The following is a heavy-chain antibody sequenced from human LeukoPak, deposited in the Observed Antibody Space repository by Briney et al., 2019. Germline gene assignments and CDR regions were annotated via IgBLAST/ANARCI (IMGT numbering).Heavy chain of an antibody. V-gene: IGHV4-30-4*08. CDR2: IYYSGST. D-gene: IGHD2-2*01. CDR1: GGSISSGGYY. Sequence: ASQTLSLTCTVSGGSISSGGYYWSWIRQHPGKGLEWIGYIYYSGSTYYNPSLKSRVTISVDTSKNQFSLKLSSVTAADTAVYYCARVGRYCSSTSCYYYYGMDVWGQGTTVTVSS. CDR3: ARVGRYCSSTSCYYYYGMDV. J-gene: IGHJ6*02.